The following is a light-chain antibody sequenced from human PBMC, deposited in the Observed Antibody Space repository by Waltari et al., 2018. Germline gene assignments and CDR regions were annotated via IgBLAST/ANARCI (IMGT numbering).Light chain of an antibody. Sequence: FMLTQPHSVSESPGKTITISCTRSSGSIASNFVQWYQQRPGSAPTTVIYEDHQRPSGVPDRFSVSFDRSSNSASLTISGLKTEDEAEYYCQSYDGSGSWVFGGGTKLTVL. J-gene: IGLJ3*02. V-gene: IGLV6-57*04. CDR1: SGSIASNF. CDR2: EDH. CDR3: QSYDGSGSWV.